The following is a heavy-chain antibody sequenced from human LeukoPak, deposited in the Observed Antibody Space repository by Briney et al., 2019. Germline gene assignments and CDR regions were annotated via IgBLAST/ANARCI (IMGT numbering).Heavy chain of an antibody. Sequence: GESLKISCKGSGYSFTSYWIGWVRQMPGKGLEWMGIIYPGDSNTKYSPSVQGQVTISVDKSISTAYLQWSSLQASDTAMYYCARQIGFQKDFDYWGQGTLVTVSS. V-gene: IGHV5-51*01. CDR2: IYPGDSNT. CDR1: GYSFTSYW. D-gene: IGHD2-2*03. J-gene: IGHJ4*02. CDR3: ARQIGFQKDFDY.